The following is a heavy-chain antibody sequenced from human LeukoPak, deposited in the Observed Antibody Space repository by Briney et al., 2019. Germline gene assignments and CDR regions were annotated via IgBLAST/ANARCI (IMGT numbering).Heavy chain of an antibody. J-gene: IGHJ4*02. V-gene: IGHV4-61*02. CDR3: ARRGYQLPLWY. CDR2: IYTSGST. Sequence: SETLSLTCTVSGGSISSGSYYWSWIRQPAGKGLEWIGRIYTSGSTNYNPSLKSRVTISVDTSKNQFSLKLSSVTAADTAVYYCARRGYQLPLWYWGQGTLVTVSS. D-gene: IGHD2-2*01. CDR1: GGSISSGSYY.